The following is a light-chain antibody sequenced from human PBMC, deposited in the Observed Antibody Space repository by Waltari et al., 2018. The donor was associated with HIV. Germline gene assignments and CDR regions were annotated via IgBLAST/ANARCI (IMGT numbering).Light chain of an antibody. Sequence: SVVLTQPPSVPVAPGQTARITCGINHVGRKSLFCYQRKPGQAPVLVISYDNDRPSGIPARFAGSNTGDTATLIISRVEAGDEAEYYCQVWENNGGYPVVLGGGTKLAVL. V-gene: IGLV3-21*01. CDR2: YDN. CDR1: HVGRKS. CDR3: QVWENNGGYPVV. J-gene: IGLJ2*01.